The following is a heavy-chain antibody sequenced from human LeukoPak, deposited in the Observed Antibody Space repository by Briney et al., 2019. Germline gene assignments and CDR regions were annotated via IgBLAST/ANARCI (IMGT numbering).Heavy chain of an antibody. Sequence: PGGSLRLSCAASGFTFSDSYMDWVRQAPGKGLEWVDRTRNKANSYTTEYAASVKGRFTISRDDSKNSLYLQMNSLKTEDTAVYYCTRGTRYFGYWGQGTLVTVSS. CDR2: TRNKANSYTT. CDR3: TRGTRYFGY. V-gene: IGHV3-72*01. J-gene: IGHJ4*02. CDR1: GFTFSDSY.